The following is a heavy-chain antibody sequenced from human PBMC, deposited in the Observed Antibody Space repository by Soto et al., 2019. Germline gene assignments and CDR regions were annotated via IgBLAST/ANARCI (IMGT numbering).Heavy chain of an antibody. J-gene: IGHJ3*02. D-gene: IGHD6-13*01. Sequence: GGSLRLSCAASGFTFSSYSMNWVRQAPGKGLEWVSSISSSSSYIYYADSVKGRFTISRDNAKNSLYLQMNSLRAEDTAVYCGGRESSWYAFDIWGQGTMVTVSS. CDR1: GFTFSSYS. CDR2: ISSSSSYI. V-gene: IGHV3-21*01. CDR3: GRESSWYAFDI.